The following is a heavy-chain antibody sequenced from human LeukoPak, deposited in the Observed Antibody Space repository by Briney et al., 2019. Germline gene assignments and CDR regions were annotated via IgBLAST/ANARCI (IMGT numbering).Heavy chain of an antibody. Sequence: SETLSLTCTVSGGSISSYYWSWIRQPPGKGLEWIGYIYYSGSTNYNPSLKSRVTISVDTSKNQFSLKLSSVTAADTAVYYCARAYGSGSYYPKYYFDYWGQGTLVTVSS. CDR1: GGSISSYY. CDR2: IYYSGST. CDR3: ARAYGSGSYYPKYYFDY. V-gene: IGHV4-59*12. J-gene: IGHJ4*02. D-gene: IGHD3-10*01.